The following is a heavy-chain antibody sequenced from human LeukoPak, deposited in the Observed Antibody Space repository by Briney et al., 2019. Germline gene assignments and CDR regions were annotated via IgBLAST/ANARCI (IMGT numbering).Heavy chain of an antibody. CDR2: INPNSGGT. D-gene: IGHD2-15*01. CDR3: ARDRAVVVAATDY. J-gene: IGHJ4*02. Sequence: ASVKVSCKASGYTFTGYYMHWVRQAPGQGLEWMGWINPNSGGTNYAQKFQGRVTMTRDTSISTAYMELRSLRSDDTAVYYCARDRAVVVAATDYWGQGTLVTVSS. V-gene: IGHV1-2*02. CDR1: GYTFTGYY.